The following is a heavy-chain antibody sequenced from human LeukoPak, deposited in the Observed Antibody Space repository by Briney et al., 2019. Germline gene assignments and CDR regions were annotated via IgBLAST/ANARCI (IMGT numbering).Heavy chain of an antibody. CDR1: GFTFSSYG. CDR2: ISYDGSNK. Sequence: GGSLRLSCAASGFTFSSYGMHWVRQAPGKGLEWVAVISYDGSNKYYADSVKGRFSISRDNSKNTLYLQMNSLRAEDTAVYYCAHMGSVDTWVDAFDIWGQGTMVTVSS. V-gene: IGHV3-30*03. D-gene: IGHD5-18*01. CDR3: AHMGSVDTWVDAFDI. J-gene: IGHJ3*02.